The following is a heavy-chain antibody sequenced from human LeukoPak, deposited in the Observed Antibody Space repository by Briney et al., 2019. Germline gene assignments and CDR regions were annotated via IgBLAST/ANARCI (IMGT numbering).Heavy chain of an antibody. CDR1: GYTFTGYY. D-gene: IGHD2-15*01. CDR3: ARDNSGGSTWWFDP. CDR2: INPSGSYT. J-gene: IGHJ5*02. V-gene: IGHV1-46*01. Sequence: ASVKVSCKASGYTFTGYYMHWVRQAPGHGLEWMGIINPSGSYTSYAQKFQGRVTMTRDTSTSTVYMELSSLRSEDTAVYYCARDNSGGSTWWFDPWGQGTLVTVSS.